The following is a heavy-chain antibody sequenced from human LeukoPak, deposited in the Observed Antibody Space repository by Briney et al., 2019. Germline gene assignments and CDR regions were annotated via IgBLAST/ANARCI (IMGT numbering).Heavy chain of an antibody. J-gene: IGHJ4*02. CDR3: ARWGGSSWPPFDY. CDR1: GFTFSSYS. Sequence: GGSLRLSCAASGFTFSSYSMNWVRQAPGKGLEWVSSISSSSSYIYYADSVKGRFTISRDNAKNSLYLQMNSLRAEDTAVYYCARWGGSSWPPFDYWGQGTLVTVSS. V-gene: IGHV3-21*01. CDR2: ISSSSSYI. D-gene: IGHD6-13*01.